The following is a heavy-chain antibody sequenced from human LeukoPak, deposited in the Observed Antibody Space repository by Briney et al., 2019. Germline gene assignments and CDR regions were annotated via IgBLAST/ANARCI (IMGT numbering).Heavy chain of an antibody. V-gene: IGHV1-2*02. Sequence: ASVKVSCKASGYTFTGYYMHWVRQAPGQGLEWMGWINPNSGGTNYAQKFQGRVTMTRDTSISTAYMELSRLRSDDTAVYYCARGVIVPLKSRDFDYWGQGTLVTVSS. J-gene: IGHJ4*02. CDR2: INPNSGGT. CDR3: ARGVIVPLKSRDFDY. CDR1: GYTFTGYY. D-gene: IGHD2/OR15-2a*01.